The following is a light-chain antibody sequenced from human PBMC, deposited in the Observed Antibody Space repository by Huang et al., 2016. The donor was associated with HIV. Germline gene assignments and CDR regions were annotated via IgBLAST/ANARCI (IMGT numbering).Light chain of an antibody. J-gene: IGKJ1*01. CDR1: QSLLYRSNNKNQ. CDR3: QQYYTVPWT. V-gene: IGKV4-1*01. Sequence: DIVLTQSPHSLAVSLGERATINCKSSQSLLYRSNNKNQLVWYQQKPGQPPKLLIYWASTRESGVPDRFSASGSGTDFTLTISSLQAEDVAVYYCQQYYTVPWTFGQGTKVEI. CDR2: WAS.